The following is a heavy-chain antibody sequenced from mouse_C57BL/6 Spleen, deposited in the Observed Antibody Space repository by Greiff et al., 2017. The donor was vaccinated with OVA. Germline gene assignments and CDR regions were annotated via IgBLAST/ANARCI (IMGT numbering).Heavy chain of an antibody. CDR1: GYTFTDYY. D-gene: IGHD2-10*02. Sequence: EVQLQQSGPELVKPGASVKISCKASGYTFTDYYMNWVKQSHGKSLEWIGDINPNNGGTSYNQKFKGKATLTVDKSSSTAYMELRSLTSEDSAVYYCARSYGWPWYFDVWGTGTTVTVSS. CDR2: INPNNGGT. CDR3: ARSYGWPWYFDV. V-gene: IGHV1-26*01. J-gene: IGHJ1*03.